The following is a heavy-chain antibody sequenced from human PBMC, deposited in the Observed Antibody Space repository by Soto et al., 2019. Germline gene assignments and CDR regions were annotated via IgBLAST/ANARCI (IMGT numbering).Heavy chain of an antibody. CDR1: GFSFSNYA. Sequence: EVQLLESGGGWIQPGGSLRLSYAASGFSFSNYAMNWVRQAPGKGLEWVSFISGSGGTTDYADSVRGRFRLSRDNSKNTVDLEMNSLRTEDTAVYFCAKGRSALPIFDYWGQGVMVTVSS. CDR2: ISGSGGTT. J-gene: IGHJ4*02. V-gene: IGHV3-23*01. CDR3: AKGRSALPIFDY.